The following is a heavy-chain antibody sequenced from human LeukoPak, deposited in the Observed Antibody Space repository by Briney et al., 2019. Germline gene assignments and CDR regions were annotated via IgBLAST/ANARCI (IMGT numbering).Heavy chain of an antibody. CDR2: INPSGGST. Sequence: ASVKVSCKASGYTFTSYYMHWVRQAPGQGLEWMGIINPSGGSTSYAQKFRGRVTMTRDTSTTTVYMELTSLKSDDTAVYYCARGSITWEGELEYWGQGTLVTVSS. V-gene: IGHV1-46*01. J-gene: IGHJ4*02. D-gene: IGHD3-10*01. CDR1: GYTFTSYY. CDR3: ARGSITWEGELEY.